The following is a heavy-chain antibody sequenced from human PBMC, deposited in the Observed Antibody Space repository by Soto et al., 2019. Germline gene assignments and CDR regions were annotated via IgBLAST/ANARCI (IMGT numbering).Heavy chain of an antibody. CDR1: GGSISSSSYY. CDR2: IYYSGST. V-gene: IGHV4-39*01. CDR3: ARHNFDARKENWFDP. Sequence: SETLSLTCTVSGGSISSSSYYWGWIRQPPGKGLEWIGGIYYSGSTYYNPSLKSRVTISVDTSRNQFSLMLSSVTAADTAVYYCARHNFDARKENWFDPWGQGTLVTVSS. J-gene: IGHJ5*02.